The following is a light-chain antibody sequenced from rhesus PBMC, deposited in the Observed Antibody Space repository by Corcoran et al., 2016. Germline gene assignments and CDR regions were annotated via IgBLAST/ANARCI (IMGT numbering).Light chain of an antibody. J-gene: IGKJ1*01. Sequence: DIVMTQTPLSLPVTPGEPASISCRSSQSLLDREDGNTYLDWYLQKPGQSPQLLICEVSNRASGVPDRFSGSGSDTDLTLKISRVGAEGVGVYYCMQALEFPTFGQGTKVEIK. CDR3: MQALEFPT. CDR1: QSLLDREDGNTY. CDR2: EVS. V-gene: IGKV2-104*02.